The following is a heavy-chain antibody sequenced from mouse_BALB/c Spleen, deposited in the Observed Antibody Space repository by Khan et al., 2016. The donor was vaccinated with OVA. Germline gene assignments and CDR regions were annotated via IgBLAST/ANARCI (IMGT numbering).Heavy chain of an antibody. Sequence: QIQLVQSGAELARPGASMRMSCKASGYTFTSNTMHWIKQRPGQGLEWIGYINPRSGYTNYNQNFKDKATLTADKSSSTAYMQLSSLTSEDSAVDYCARRTTGYTMDSWGQGTSVTVSS. CDR2: INPRSGYT. V-gene: IGHV1-4*01. D-gene: IGHD2-14*01. J-gene: IGHJ4*01. CDR1: GYTFTSNT. CDR3: ARRTTGYTMDS.